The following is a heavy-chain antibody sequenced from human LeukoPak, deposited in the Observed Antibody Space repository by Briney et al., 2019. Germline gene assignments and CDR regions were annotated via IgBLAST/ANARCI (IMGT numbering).Heavy chain of an antibody. CDR3: STDPWHGMDV. J-gene: IGHJ6*02. CDR1: NFTFSNAW. D-gene: IGHD5-24*01. CDR2: IETVTDGGTT. V-gene: IGHV3-15*07. Sequence: GGSLRLSCAASNFTFSNAWMNWVRQAPGKGLEWVGRIETVTDGGTTDYAAPVKGRFIISRDDSKNTLFLQMNSLKTEDTAVYYCSTDPWHGMDVWGQGTTVTVSS.